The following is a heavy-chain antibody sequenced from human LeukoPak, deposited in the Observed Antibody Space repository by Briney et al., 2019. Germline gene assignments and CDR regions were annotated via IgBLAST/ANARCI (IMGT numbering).Heavy chain of an antibody. Sequence: GGSLRLSCAASGFTFSSYAMSWVRQAPGKGLEWVSAISGSGGSTYYADSVKGRFTISRDNSKNTLYLQMSSLRAEDTAVYYCAKDGSGRDEPYYFDYWGQGTLVTVSS. CDR3: AKDGSGRDEPYYFDY. D-gene: IGHD3-10*01. CDR1: GFTFSSYA. CDR2: ISGSGGST. J-gene: IGHJ4*02. V-gene: IGHV3-23*01.